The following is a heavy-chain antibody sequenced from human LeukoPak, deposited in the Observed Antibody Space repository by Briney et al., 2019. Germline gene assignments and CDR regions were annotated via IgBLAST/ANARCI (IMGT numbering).Heavy chain of an antibody. CDR3: AKDLGSSGWYIDY. CDR1: GFIFSPYA. Sequence: GGSLRLSCAASGFIFSPYAMSWVRQAPGKGLEWVAGIAGGDDRFYADSVKGRFSISRDNSKNTVDLQMNSLRVEDTAVYYCAKDLGSSGWYIDYWGQGTLVTVSS. J-gene: IGHJ4*02. CDR2: IAGGDDR. D-gene: IGHD6-19*01. V-gene: IGHV3-23*01.